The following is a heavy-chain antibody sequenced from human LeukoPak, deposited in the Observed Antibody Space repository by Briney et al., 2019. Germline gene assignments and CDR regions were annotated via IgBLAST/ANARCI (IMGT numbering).Heavy chain of an antibody. CDR3: ARDWGGSCSSTTCYVLDY. J-gene: IGHJ4*02. V-gene: IGHV4-38-2*02. CDR2: IDHSGST. CDR1: GYSISSGYY. Sequence: PSETLSLTCTVSGYSISSGYYWGWIRQPPGKGLEWTGSIDHSGSTYYNPSLKSRITISVDTSKNQFSLKLSSVTAADTAVYYCARDWGGSCSSTTCYVLDYWGQGTLVTVSS. D-gene: IGHD2-2*01.